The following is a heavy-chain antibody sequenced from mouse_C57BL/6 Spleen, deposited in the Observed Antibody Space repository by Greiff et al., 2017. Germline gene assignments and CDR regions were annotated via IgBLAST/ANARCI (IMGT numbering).Heavy chain of an antibody. CDR1: GYAFSSSW. Sequence: QVQLQQSGPELVKPGASVKISCKASGYAFSSSWMNWVKQRPGKGLEWIGRIYPGDGDTNYNGKFKGKATLTADKSSSTAYMQLSSLTSEDSAVYFCARWGNYYAMDYWGQGTSATVSS. V-gene: IGHV1-82*01. CDR2: IYPGDGDT. CDR3: ARWGNYYAMDY. J-gene: IGHJ4*01.